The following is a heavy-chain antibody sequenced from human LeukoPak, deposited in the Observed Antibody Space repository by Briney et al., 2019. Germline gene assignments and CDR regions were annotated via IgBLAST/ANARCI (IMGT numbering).Heavy chain of an antibody. D-gene: IGHD6-19*01. J-gene: IGHJ3*02. CDR1: GFTFSSYG. V-gene: IGHV3-30*03. Sequence: GGSLRLSCAASGFTFSSYGMHWVRQAPGKGLEWVAVISYDGSNKYYADSVKGRFTISRDNSKNTLYLQMNSLRAEDTAVYYCATNIAVAAIGYAFDIWGQGTMVTVSS. CDR2: ISYDGSNK. CDR3: ATNIAVAAIGYAFDI.